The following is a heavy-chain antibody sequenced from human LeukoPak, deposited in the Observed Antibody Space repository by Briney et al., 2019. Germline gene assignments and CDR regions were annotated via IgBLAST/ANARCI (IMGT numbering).Heavy chain of an antibody. CDR3: ARDGSGSYYNDAFDI. CDR2: IIPIFGTA. Sequence: SVKVSCKASGGTFSSYAISWVRQAPGQGLEWMGRIIPIFGTANYAQKFQGRVTITADKSTSTAYMELSSLRSEDTAVYYCARDGSGSYYNDAFDIWGQGTMVTVSS. J-gene: IGHJ3*02. V-gene: IGHV1-69*06. D-gene: IGHD3-10*01. CDR1: GGTFSSYA.